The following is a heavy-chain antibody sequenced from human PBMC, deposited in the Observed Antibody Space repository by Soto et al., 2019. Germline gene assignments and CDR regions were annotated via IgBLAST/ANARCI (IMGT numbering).Heavy chain of an antibody. J-gene: IGHJ6*02. CDR3: ARLSGYYGSGTGRYYYYGMDV. V-gene: IGHV5-51*01. CDR1: GYSFTSYW. Sequence: GESLTTSCKGSGYSFTSYWIVWVLQMPGKGLECMGIIYPGDSDTRYSPSFQGQVTISSDKSISTAYLQWSSLKASDTAMYYCARLSGYYGSGTGRYYYYGMDVWGQGTTVTVSS. D-gene: IGHD3-10*01. CDR2: IYPGDSDT.